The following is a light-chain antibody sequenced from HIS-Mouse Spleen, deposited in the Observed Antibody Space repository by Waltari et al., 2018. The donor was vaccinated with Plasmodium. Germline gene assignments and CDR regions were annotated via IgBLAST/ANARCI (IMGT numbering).Light chain of an antibody. J-gene: IGKJ4*01. CDR1: QSVSSGY. CDR3: QQYGSSPQIT. CDR2: GAS. Sequence: EIVLTPSPGTLSLSPGERPTPSCRASQSVSSGYLAWYQQKPGQAPRLLIYGASSRATGIPDRFSGSGSGTDFTLTISRLEPEDFAVYYCQQYGSSPQITFGGGTKVEIK. V-gene: IGKV3-20*01.